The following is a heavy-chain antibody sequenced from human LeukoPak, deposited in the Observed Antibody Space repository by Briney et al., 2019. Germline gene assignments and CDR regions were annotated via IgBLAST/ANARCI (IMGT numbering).Heavy chain of an antibody. Sequence: GGSLRLSCAASGFTFSTYAMSWVRQAPGKGLEWVSAISGSGGSTYYADSVKGRFTISRDNSKNALYLQMNSLRAEDTAVYYCAVRGWIQLWLPSYWGQGTLVTVSS. D-gene: IGHD5-18*01. CDR2: ISGSGGST. CDR1: GFTFSTYA. V-gene: IGHV3-23*01. J-gene: IGHJ4*02. CDR3: AVRGWIQLWLPSY.